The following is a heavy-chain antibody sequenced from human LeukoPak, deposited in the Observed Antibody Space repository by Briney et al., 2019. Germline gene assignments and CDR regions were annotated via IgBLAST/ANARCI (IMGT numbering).Heavy chain of an antibody. V-gene: IGHV4-39*07. J-gene: IGHJ6*02. CDR1: GGSMTAGDYY. D-gene: IGHD3-16*02. Sequence: SETLSLTCTVSGGSMTAGDYYWGWVRQPPGTGLQWIATSYQGASLKSRVTISLDTSKNQFSLRLTSVTAADTAVYYCARIYGLYQEAMDVWGPGITVTVSS. CDR2: S. CDR3: ARIYGLYQEAMDV.